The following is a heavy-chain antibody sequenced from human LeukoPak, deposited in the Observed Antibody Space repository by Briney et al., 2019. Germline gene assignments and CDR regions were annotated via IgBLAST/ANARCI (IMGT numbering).Heavy chain of an antibody. CDR3: ARAVRQQWLPRSYYYYYMDV. Sequence: SVKVSCKASGGTFSSYAISWVRQAPGQGLEWMGGIIPIFGTANYAQKFQGRVTITTDESTSTAYMGLSSLRSEDTAVYYCARAVRQQWLPRSYYYYYMDVWGKGTTVTVSS. V-gene: IGHV1-69*05. CDR1: GGTFSSYA. CDR2: IIPIFGTA. J-gene: IGHJ6*03. D-gene: IGHD6-19*01.